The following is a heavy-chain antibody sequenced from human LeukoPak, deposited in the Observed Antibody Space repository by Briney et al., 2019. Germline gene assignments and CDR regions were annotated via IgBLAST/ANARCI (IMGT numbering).Heavy chain of an antibody. D-gene: IGHD3-22*01. V-gene: IGHV3-30*02. J-gene: IGHJ4*02. Sequence: GGSLRLSCAASGFTFSSYGMHWVRQAPGKGLEWVAFIRYDGSNKYYADSVKGRFTISRDNAKNTLYLQMNSLRAEDTAVYYCVRDWGYDSSGYWQKYFDTWGQGTLVTVSS. CDR2: IRYDGSNK. CDR3: VRDWGYDSSGYWQKYFDT. CDR1: GFTFSSYG.